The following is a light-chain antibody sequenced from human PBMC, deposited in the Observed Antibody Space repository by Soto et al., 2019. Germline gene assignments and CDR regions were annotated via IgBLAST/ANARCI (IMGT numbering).Light chain of an antibody. Sequence: DIQITQSPSSLAASVGERVTITCRASQNIHIFLNWYQQKPGKAPQVLIYGGSALQSGVPSRFSGSGSGTDFTLTISSMQPEDFASYFCQQSYNIPFTFGPGTKVDIK. CDR3: QQSYNIPFT. CDR2: GGS. CDR1: QNIHIF. V-gene: IGKV1-39*01. J-gene: IGKJ3*01.